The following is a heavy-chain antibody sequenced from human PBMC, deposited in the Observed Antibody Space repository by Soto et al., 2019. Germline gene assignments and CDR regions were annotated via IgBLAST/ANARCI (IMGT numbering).Heavy chain of an antibody. J-gene: IGHJ6*02. CDR2: INGDASST. CDR1: GFSIRDYW. V-gene: IGHV3-74*01. Sequence: GGSLRLSSEASGFSIRDYWMHCVRQAEGEGLVWVSCINGDASSTTYADSVKGRFTISRDDAKNTVYLQMTSLRAEDTAVYFCARDRSYAMEVWGQGTRVTVSS. CDR3: ARDRSYAMEV.